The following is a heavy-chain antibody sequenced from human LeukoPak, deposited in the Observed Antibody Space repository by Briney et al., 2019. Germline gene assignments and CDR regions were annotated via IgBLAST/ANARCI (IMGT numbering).Heavy chain of an antibody. CDR2: IRYDGSNK. CDR1: GFTFSSYG. CDR3: AKDPSYSSSSLFDY. J-gene: IGHJ4*02. Sequence: GGSLRLSCAASGFTFSSYGMHWVRQAPGKGLEWVAFIRYDGSNKYYADSVRGRFTISRDNSKNTLYLQMNSLRAEDTAVYYCAKDPSYSSSSLFDYWGQGTLVTVSS. D-gene: IGHD6-6*01. V-gene: IGHV3-30*02.